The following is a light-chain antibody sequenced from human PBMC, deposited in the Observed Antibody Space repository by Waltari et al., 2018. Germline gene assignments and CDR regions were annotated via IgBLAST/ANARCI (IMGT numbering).Light chain of an antibody. J-gene: IGLJ2*01. CDR1: SSDVGGYDY. CDR2: DVT. V-gene: IGLV2-11*01. CDR3: CSYAGSYTHVV. Sequence: QSALTPPRSVSGSPGQSVTISCTGTSSDVGGYDYVSWYQHHPGQAPKLIICDVTNPPSGVPDRFSGSKAGNTASLTISGLHAEDEADYYCCSYAGSYTHVVFGGGTKLTVL.